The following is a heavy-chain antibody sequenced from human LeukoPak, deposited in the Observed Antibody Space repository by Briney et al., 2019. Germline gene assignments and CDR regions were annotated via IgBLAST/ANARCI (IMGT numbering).Heavy chain of an antibody. CDR2: ISSSSSYI. Sequence: PGGSLRLSCAASGFTFSGYSMNWVRQAPGKGLEWVSSISSSSSYIYYADSVKGRFTISRDNAKNSLYLQMNSLRAEDTAVYYCARDARGWLQRILDYWGQGTLVTVSS. D-gene: IGHD5-24*01. CDR3: ARDARGWLQRILDY. CDR1: GFTFSGYS. J-gene: IGHJ4*02. V-gene: IGHV3-21*01.